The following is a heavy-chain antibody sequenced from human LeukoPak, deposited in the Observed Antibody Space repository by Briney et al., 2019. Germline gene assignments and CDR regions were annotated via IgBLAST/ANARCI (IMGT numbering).Heavy chain of an antibody. V-gene: IGHV1-8*01. CDR2: MNPNSGNT. J-gene: IGHJ6*02. D-gene: IGHD3-10*01. CDR3: ARGYGSGSYYPLGYYYYGMDV. CDR1: GYTLTSYD. Sequence: ASVKVSCKASGYTLTSYDINWVRQATGQGLEWMGWMNPNSGNTGYAQKFQGRVTMTRNTSISTAYMELSSLRSEDTAVYYCARGYGSGSYYPLGYYYYGMDVWGQGTTVTVSS.